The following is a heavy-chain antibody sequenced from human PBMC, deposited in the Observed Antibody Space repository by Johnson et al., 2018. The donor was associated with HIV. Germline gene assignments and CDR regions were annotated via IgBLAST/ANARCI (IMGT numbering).Heavy chain of an antibody. CDR3: AREGLRHDAFDI. D-gene: IGHD5-12*01. CDR2: INWNGGTT. CDR1: GFTFDVYA. Sequence: VQLVESGGGVVRPGGSLRLSCAASGFTFDVYAMSWVRQAPGKGLEWVSGINWNGGTTGYADSVKGRFTISRDSAKNSLYLQMNSLRAEDTALYYCAREGLRHDAFDIWGQGTMVTVSS. V-gene: IGHV3-20*04. J-gene: IGHJ3*02.